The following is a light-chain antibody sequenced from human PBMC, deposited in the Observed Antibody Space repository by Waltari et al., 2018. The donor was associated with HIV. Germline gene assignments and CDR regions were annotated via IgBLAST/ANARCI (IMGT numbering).Light chain of an antibody. J-gene: IGLJ3*02. CDR3: QSADSSGTWV. CDR2: KDT. CDR1: ALPKQY. Sequence: SYELTQPPSVSVSPGQTARITCSGDALPKQYAYWYHQQPGQAPVLVIYKDTERPSGIPERFSGSSSGSTVTLTISGVQAEDEADYCCQSADSSGTWVFGGGTKLTVL. V-gene: IGLV3-25*03.